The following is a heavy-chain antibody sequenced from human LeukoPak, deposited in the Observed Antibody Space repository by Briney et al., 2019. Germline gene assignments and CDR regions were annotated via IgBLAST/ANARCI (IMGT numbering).Heavy chain of an antibody. J-gene: IGHJ1*01. D-gene: IGHD4-17*01. CDR2: ISSSSSYI. CDR1: GFTFSSYS. V-gene: IGHV3-21*04. CDR3: AKEIYGDSTGGRFQH. Sequence: GGSLRLSCAASGFTFSSYSMNWVRQAPGKGLEWVSSISSSSSYIYYADSVKGRFTISRDNSKNSLYLQMNSLRAEDTAVYYCAKEIYGDSTGGRFQHWGQGTLVTVSS.